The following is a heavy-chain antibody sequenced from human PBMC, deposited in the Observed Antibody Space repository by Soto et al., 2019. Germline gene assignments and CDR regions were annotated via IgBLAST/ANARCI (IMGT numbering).Heavy chain of an antibody. CDR2: ISAYNGNT. V-gene: IGHV1-18*04. J-gene: IGHJ4*02. D-gene: IGHD1-26*01. CDR3: ARDWSPPHSGRQNPPVDY. CDR1: GYTFTSYG. Sequence: GASVKVSCKASGYTFTSYGISWVRQAPGQGLEWMGWISAYNGNTNYAQKLQGRVTMTTDTSTSTAYMELRSLRSDDTAVYYCARDWSPPHSGRQNPPVDYWGQGTLVTVSS.